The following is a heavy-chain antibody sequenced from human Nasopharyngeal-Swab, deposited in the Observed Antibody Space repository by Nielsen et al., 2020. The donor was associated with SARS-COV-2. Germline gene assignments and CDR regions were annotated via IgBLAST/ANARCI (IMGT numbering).Heavy chain of an antibody. D-gene: IGHD4-17*01. CDR3: AKSTTVTRWGYYYYGMDV. J-gene: IGHJ6*02. V-gene: IGHV3-23*03. CDR2: IYSGGSST. Sequence: VRPMPGKGLEWVSVIYSGGSSTYYADSVKGRFTISRDNSKNTLYLQMNSLRAEDTAVYYCAKSTTVTRWGYYYYGMDVWGQGTTVTVSS.